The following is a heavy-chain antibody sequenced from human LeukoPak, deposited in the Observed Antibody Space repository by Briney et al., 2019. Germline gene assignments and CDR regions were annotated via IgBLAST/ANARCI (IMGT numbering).Heavy chain of an antibody. CDR2: ISGSGGTT. J-gene: IGHJ4*02. Sequence: GGSLRLSCAASGFTFSRYGMNWVRQAPGKGLEWVSGISGSGGTTYFAASVKGRFTISRDNSKNTLYLQMSSLKAEDTAIYYCAKGIDILTAYLDYWGQGTLVTVSS. CDR3: AKGIDILTAYLDY. D-gene: IGHD3-9*01. V-gene: IGHV3-23*01. CDR1: GFTFSRYG.